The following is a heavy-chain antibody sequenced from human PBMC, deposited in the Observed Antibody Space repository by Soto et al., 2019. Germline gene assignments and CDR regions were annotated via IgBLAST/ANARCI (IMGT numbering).Heavy chain of an antibody. CDR1: GFTFSSYA. V-gene: IGHV3-30-3*01. CDR2: ISYDGSNK. J-gene: IGHJ6*02. CDR3: ASEDYYDSSDYYGMDV. Sequence: RRLSCAASGFTFSSYAMHWVRQAPGKGLEWVAVISYDGSNKYYADSVKGRFTISRDNSKDTLYLQMNSLRAEDTAVYYCASEDYYDSSDYYGMDVWGQGTTVTVSS. D-gene: IGHD3-22*01.